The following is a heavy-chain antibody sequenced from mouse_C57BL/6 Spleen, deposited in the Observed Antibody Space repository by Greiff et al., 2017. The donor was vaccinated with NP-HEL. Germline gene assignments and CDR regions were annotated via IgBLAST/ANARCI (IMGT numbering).Heavy chain of an antibody. J-gene: IGHJ4*01. V-gene: IGHV5-17*01. CDR1: GFTFSDYG. Sequence: VQLQQSGGGLVKPGGSLKLSCAASGFTFSDYGMHWVRQAPEKGLEWVAYISSGSSTIYYADTVKGRFTISRDNAKNTLFLQMTSLRSEDTAMYYCARRMVTTGYAMDYWGQGTSVTVSS. CDR2: ISSGSSTI. D-gene: IGHD2-2*01. CDR3: ARRMVTTGYAMDY.